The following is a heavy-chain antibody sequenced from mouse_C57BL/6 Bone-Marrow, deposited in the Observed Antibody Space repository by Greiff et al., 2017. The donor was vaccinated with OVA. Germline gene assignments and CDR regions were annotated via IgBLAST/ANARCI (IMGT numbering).Heavy chain of an antibody. CDR1: GYAFSSYW. Sequence: VQLQQSGAELVKPGASVKISCKASGYAFSSYWMNWVKQRPGKGLEWIGQIYPGDGDTNYNGKFKGKATLTADKSSSTAYMQLSSLTSEDSAVYFCARHYGSSYPYFDYWGQGTTLTVSS. CDR3: ARHYGSSYPYFDY. V-gene: IGHV1-80*01. CDR2: IYPGDGDT. J-gene: IGHJ2*01. D-gene: IGHD1-1*01.